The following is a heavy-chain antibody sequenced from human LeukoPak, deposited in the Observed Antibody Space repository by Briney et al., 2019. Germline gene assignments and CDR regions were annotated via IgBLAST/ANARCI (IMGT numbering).Heavy chain of an antibody. D-gene: IGHD3-22*01. V-gene: IGHV1-18*01. J-gene: IGHJ5*02. Sequence: ASVKVSCKASGYTFTSYGISWVRQAPGQGLEWMGWISAYNGNTNYAQKLQGRVTMTTDTSTSTAYMELRSLRSDDTAVYYCARDPAEYYYDSSGRRAINWFDPWGQGTLVTVSS. CDR2: ISAYNGNT. CDR1: GYTFTSYG. CDR3: ARDPAEYYYDSSGRRAINWFDP.